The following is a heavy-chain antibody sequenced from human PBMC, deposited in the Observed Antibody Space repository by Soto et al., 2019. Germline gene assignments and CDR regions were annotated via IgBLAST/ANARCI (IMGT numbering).Heavy chain of an antibody. CDR3: ARDNTITMVRGVIQTSYYYYGMDV. CDR1: GGTFSSYT. CDR2: ISANFGTT. Sequence: ASVKVSCKASGGTFSSYTISWVRQAPGQGLEWMGGISANFGTTNYAQKLQGRVTMTTDTSTSTAYMELRSLRFDDTAVYYCARDNTITMVRGVIQTSYYYYGMDVWGQGTTVTVSS. J-gene: IGHJ6*02. V-gene: IGHV1-18*01. D-gene: IGHD3-10*01.